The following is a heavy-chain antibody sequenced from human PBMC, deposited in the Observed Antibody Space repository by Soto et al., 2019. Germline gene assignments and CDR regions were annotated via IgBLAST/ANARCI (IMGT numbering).Heavy chain of an antibody. CDR3: TTDLPLSNDAYIWGSYPPFDI. V-gene: IGHV3-15*01. Sequence: GGSLRLCCAACALTFCNAWMSWVRQAPGKGLEWVGRIKSKTDGAATDYAAPVKGRFTISRDDSKNTLYLQMNSMKSADTAVYYCTTDLPLSNDAYIWGSYPPFDIWGQGTMVTVSS. J-gene: IGHJ3*02. D-gene: IGHD3-16*02. CDR1: ALTFCNAW. CDR2: IKSKTDGAAT.